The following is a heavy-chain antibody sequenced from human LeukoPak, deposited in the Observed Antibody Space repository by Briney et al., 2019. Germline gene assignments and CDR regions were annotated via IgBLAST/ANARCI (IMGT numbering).Heavy chain of an antibody. V-gene: IGHV4-61*02. D-gene: IGHD3-10*01. J-gene: IGHJ4*02. CDR3: ARAWNRGFGELLPFDY. Sequence: ASQTLSLTCTVSGGSISSGSYYWSWIREPAGKGLEWIGGIYTSGSTNYNPSLKSRLTITVDTSKKQFSLKLSSVTAADTPVYYCARAWNRGFGELLPFDYWGQGTLVNVFS. CDR2: IYTSGST. CDR1: GGSISSGSYY.